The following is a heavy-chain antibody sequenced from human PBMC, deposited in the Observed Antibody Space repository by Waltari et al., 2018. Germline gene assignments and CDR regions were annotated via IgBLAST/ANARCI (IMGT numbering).Heavy chain of an antibody. Sequence: QLQLQESGPGLVTPSETLSLTCTVSGGSISSSRYHWGWIRQPPGKGLEWIGSIYYSGSTYYNPSLKSRVTISVDTSKNQFSLKLSSVTAADTAVYYCPLIAAAGTENWGQGTLVTVSS. V-gene: IGHV4-39*01. CDR2: IYYSGST. D-gene: IGHD6-13*01. J-gene: IGHJ4*02. CDR3: PLIAAAGTEN. CDR1: GGSISSSRYH.